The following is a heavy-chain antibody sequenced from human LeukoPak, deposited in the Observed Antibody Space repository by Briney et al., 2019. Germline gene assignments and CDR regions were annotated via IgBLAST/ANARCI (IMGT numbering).Heavy chain of an antibody. V-gene: IGHV3-23*01. J-gene: IGHJ4*02. CDR3: ARVTYGSGTYGAFDY. Sequence: GGSLRLSCAASGFTFSSHGMSWVRQAPGKGLEWVSIISCGGDNKYYADSVKGRFTISRDNSKNTLYLQMNSLRAADTAVCYCARVTYGSGTYGAFDYCGEGTLVTASS. D-gene: IGHD3-10*01. CDR1: GFTFSSHG. CDR2: ISCGGDNK.